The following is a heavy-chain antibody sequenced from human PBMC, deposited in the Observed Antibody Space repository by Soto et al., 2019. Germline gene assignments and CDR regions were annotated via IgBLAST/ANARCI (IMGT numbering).Heavy chain of an antibody. CDR3: ASLNGYCISTNCHGYYGMDV. CDR1: GGSVSSSSYS. D-gene: IGHD2-2*03. CDR2: IYSSENP. Sequence: SEPLSLPYTVSGGSVSSSSYSWGWIRQSPGKGLEGIGTIYSSENPYYNPSLLSRVTISVDPSKNEFSLRLSSVTAAHTAVYYCASLNGYCISTNCHGYYGMDVWGQGTTVTVSS. J-gene: IGHJ6*02. V-gene: IGHV4-39*01.